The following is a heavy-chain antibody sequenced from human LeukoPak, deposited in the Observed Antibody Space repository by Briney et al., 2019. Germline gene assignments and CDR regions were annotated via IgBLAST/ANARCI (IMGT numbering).Heavy chain of an antibody. J-gene: IGHJ5*02. V-gene: IGHV1-69*13. Sequence: GASVKVSCKASGGTFSSYAISWVRQAPGQGLEWMGGIIPIFGTANYAQKFQGRVTITADESTSTAYMELSSLRSEDTAVYYCARDPTGDYDFWSGYRIGTMFDPWGQGTLVTVSS. CDR2: IIPIFGTA. CDR3: ARDPTGDYDFWSGYRIGTMFDP. D-gene: IGHD3-3*01. CDR1: GGTFSSYA.